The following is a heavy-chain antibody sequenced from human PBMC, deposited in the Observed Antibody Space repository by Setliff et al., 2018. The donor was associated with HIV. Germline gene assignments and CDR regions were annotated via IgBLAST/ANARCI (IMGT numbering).Heavy chain of an antibody. D-gene: IGHD3-16*01. CDR3: ARARNYDWGMDV. J-gene: IGHJ6*04. CDR2: IYPGDSET. V-gene: IGHV5-51*01. Sequence: GESLKISCKASGYTFTRYWIGWVRQMPGKGLEWMGMIYPGDSETRYGPSFEGHVTISADKSNSTASLEWSSLKASDTGMYYCARARNYDWGMDVWGKGTTVTVSS. CDR1: GYTFTRYW.